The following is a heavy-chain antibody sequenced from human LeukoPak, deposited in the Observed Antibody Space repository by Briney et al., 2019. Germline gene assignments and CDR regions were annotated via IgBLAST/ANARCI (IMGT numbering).Heavy chain of an antibody. Sequence: PGGSLRLSCAASGFTFSSYEMNWVRQAPGKGLEWVSYISSSGSTIYYADSVKGRFTISRDNAKNSLYLQMNSLRAEDTAVYYCARDRVADSGYDYGAFDIWGQGTMVTVSS. CDR1: GFTFSSYE. D-gene: IGHD5-12*01. J-gene: IGHJ3*02. CDR3: ARDRVADSGYDYGAFDI. CDR2: ISSSGSTI. V-gene: IGHV3-48*03.